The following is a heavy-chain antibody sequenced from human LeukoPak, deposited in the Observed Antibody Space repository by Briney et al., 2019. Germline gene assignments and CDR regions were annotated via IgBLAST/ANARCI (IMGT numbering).Heavy chain of an antibody. V-gene: IGHV5-51*01. Sequence: ASVRVSCKASGGTFKGHAVSWVRQMPGKGLEWMGIIYPGDSDTRYSPSFQGQVTISADKSISTAYLQWSSLKASDTAMYYCARYNSGAFDIWGQGTKVTVSS. CDR3: ARYNSGAFDI. J-gene: IGHJ3*02. CDR1: GGTFKGHA. CDR2: IYPGDSDT. D-gene: IGHD1-20*01.